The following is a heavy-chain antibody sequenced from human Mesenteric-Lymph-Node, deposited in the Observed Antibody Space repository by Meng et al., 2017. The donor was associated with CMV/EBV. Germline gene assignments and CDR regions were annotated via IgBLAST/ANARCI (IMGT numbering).Heavy chain of an antibody. CDR3: ASGIAPYFDY. V-gene: IGHV3-23*01. CDR2: ISDTGSST. Sequence: GESLKISCAGSGFSFGNYAMSWVRRAPGKGLEWVAGISDTGSSTYYADSVRGRFTISRDNSKNTLYLQMNSLRAEDTAVYYCASGIAPYFDYWGQGTLVTVSS. CDR1: GFSFGNYA. D-gene: IGHD6-13*01. J-gene: IGHJ4*02.